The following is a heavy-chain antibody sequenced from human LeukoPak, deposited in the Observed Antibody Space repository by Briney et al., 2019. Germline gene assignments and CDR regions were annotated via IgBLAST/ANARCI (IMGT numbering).Heavy chain of an antibody. D-gene: IGHD2-15*01. Sequence: PGRSLRLSCAASGFTFDDYAMHWVRQAPGKGLEWVSGISWNSGSIGYADSVKGRFTISRDNAKNSLYLQMNSLRAEDTALYYCAKDRRVVPGMDAFDIWGQGTMVTVSS. V-gene: IGHV3-9*01. CDR1: GFTFDDYA. J-gene: IGHJ3*02. CDR3: AKDRRVVPGMDAFDI. CDR2: ISWNSGSI.